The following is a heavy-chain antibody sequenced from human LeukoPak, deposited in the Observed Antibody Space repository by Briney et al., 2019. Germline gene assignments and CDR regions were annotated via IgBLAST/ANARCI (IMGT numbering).Heavy chain of an antibody. V-gene: IGHV3-23*01. CDR2: ISASGGST. D-gene: IGHD3-10*01. J-gene: IGHJ4*02. CDR1: GFIFRNHA. CDR3: AKSLGNQGVIDY. Sequence: GGSLRLSCAASGFIFRNHAMNWVRQAPGQGLEWVSGISASGGSTFNTDSVKGRFSISRDNSKNTLYLEMNSLRPEDTALYYCAKSLGNQGVIDYWGQGTLVTVSS.